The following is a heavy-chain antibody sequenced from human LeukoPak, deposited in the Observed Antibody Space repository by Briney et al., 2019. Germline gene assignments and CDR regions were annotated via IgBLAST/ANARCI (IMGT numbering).Heavy chain of an antibody. CDR2: IYYSGST. J-gene: IGHJ3*02. CDR1: GGSISSYY. CDR3: ARDIGHIWSGYYTDAFDI. V-gene: IGHV4-59*01. D-gene: IGHD3-3*02. Sequence: SETLSLTCTVSGGSISSYYWSWIRQPPGKGLEWIGYIYYSGSTNYNHSLKGRVTISVDTSKNQFSLKLSSVTAADTAVYYCARDIGHIWSGYYTDAFDIWGQGTMVTVSS.